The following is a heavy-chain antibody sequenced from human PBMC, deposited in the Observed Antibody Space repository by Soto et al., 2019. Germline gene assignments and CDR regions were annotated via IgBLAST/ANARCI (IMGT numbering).Heavy chain of an antibody. CDR3: ARENREYSGYDYAEFDY. J-gene: IGHJ4*02. V-gene: IGHV4-59*01. CDR1: GGSISSYY. CDR2: IYYSGST. D-gene: IGHD5-12*01. Sequence: SETLSLTCTVSGGSISSYYWSWIRQPPGKGLEWIGYIYYSGSTNYNPSLKSRVTISVDTSKNQFSLKLSSVTAADTAVYYCARENREYSGYDYAEFDYWGQGTLVTVSS.